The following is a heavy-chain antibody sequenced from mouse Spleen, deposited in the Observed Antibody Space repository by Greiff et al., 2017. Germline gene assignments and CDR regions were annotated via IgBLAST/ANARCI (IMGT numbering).Heavy chain of an antibody. J-gene: IGHJ2*01. D-gene: IGHD2-3*01. V-gene: IGHV1S137*01. CDR2: ISTYYGDA. CDR3: ARGSFYDGPLRDYFDY. CDR1: GYTFTDYA. Sequence: VVRPGVSVKISCKGSGYTFTDYAMHWVKQSHAKSLEWIGVISTYYGDASYNQKFKGKATMTVDKSSSTAYMELARLTSEDSAIYYCARGSFYDGPLRDYFDYWGQGTTLTVSS.